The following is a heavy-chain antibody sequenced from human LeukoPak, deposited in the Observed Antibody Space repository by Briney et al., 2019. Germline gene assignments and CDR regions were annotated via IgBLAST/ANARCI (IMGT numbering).Heavy chain of an antibody. CDR2: ISSTTSTI. J-gene: IGHJ4*02. CDR1: GFTFSNYN. Sequence: GGSLRLSCTASGFTFSNYNMTWVRQAPGKGLEWISYISSTTSTIYYADSVKGRFTISTDNAKNSLYLQMNSLRAEDTAVYYCARGLHYYDYWGQGTLVTVSS. CDR3: ARGLHYYDY. D-gene: IGHD2-21*02. V-gene: IGHV3-48*01.